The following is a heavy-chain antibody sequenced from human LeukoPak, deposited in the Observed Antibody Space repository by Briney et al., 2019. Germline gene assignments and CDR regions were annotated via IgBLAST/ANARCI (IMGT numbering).Heavy chain of an antibody. CDR1: GFTFSSYA. D-gene: IGHD3-10*01. CDR2: ISGSGGST. V-gene: IGHV3-23*01. J-gene: IGHJ4*02. CDR3: AKVGLWFGELLADTLFDY. Sequence: GGSLRLSCAASGFTFSSYAMSWVRQAPGKGLEWVSAISGSGGSTYYADSVKGRFTISRDNSKNTLYLQTNSLRAEDTAVYYCAKVGLWFGELLADTLFDYWGQGTLVTVSS.